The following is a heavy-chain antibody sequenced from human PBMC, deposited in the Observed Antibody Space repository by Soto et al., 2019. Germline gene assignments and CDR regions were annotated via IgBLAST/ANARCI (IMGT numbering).Heavy chain of an antibody. CDR3: ARHRTLSP. Sequence: QVQLQESGPGLVKPSETLSLTCTVSGGSISTYYWSWIRQPPGKGLEWIGYIYYSGSTNYNPSLKCRVPVSVDTSKNQFSLKLTSVTAADPAVYYCARHRTLSPWGQGTLVTVSS. CDR2: IYYSGST. V-gene: IGHV4-59*08. J-gene: IGHJ5*02. CDR1: GGSISTYY.